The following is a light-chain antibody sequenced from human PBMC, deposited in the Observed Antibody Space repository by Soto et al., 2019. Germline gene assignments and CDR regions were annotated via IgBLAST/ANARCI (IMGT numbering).Light chain of an antibody. CDR3: QHYNYCPPKT. CDR1: QSVGNN. CDR2: GAY. J-gene: IGKJ1*01. Sequence: EIEMTQSPATLSVSPGERTTLSCRASQSVGNNLAWYQQKPGQAPRLLIYGAYTRATGIPARFSGSGSGTDVTLTSISLQSEDFAVYYCQHYNYCPPKTFGQGTKVEMK. V-gene: IGKV3-15*01.